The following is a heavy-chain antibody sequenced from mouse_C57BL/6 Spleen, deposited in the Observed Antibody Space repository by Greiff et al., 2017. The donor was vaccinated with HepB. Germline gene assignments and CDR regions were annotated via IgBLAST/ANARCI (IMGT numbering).Heavy chain of an antibody. Sequence: VMLVESGAELARPGASVKLSCKASGYTFTSYGISWVKQRTGQGLEWIGEIYPRSGNTYYNEKFKGKATLTADKSSSTAYMELRSLTSEDSAVYFCARYRGSSYSFDYWGQGTTLTVSS. D-gene: IGHD1-1*01. V-gene: IGHV1-81*01. CDR2: IYPRSGNT. CDR3: ARYRGSSYSFDY. CDR1: GYTFTSYG. J-gene: IGHJ2*01.